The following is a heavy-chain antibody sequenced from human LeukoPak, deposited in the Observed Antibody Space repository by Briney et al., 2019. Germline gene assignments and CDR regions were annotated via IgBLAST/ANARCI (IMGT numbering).Heavy chain of an antibody. J-gene: IGHJ4*02. CDR2: LSSGSSAI. V-gene: IGHV3-21*01. CDR3: ARGHTAVTRHFDF. Sequence: GGSLRLSCEASGFTFTTYSMTWVRQAPGKGLEWVSILSSGSSAIFSADALKGRFTISRDAAKNLLYLDMNSLRAEDTAVYYCARGHTAVTRHFDFWGQGTWSPSPQ. CDR1: GFTFTTYS. D-gene: IGHD4-17*01.